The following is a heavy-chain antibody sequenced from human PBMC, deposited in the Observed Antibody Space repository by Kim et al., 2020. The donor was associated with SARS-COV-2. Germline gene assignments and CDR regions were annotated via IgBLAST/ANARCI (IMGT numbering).Heavy chain of an antibody. V-gene: IGHV3-23*01. CDR1: GFSFGIYA. Sequence: GGSLRLSCAASGFSFGIYAMSWVRQAPGKGLEWVSTIGGLDGGIFHADSVKGRFTISRDNSKNTLYLQMTNLKTEDTATYYCARRPGTAAAGTAHSDPWGQASLVTVSS. CDR2: IGGLDGGI. J-gene: IGHJ5*02. CDR3: ARRPGTAAAGTAHSDP. D-gene: IGHD6-13*01.